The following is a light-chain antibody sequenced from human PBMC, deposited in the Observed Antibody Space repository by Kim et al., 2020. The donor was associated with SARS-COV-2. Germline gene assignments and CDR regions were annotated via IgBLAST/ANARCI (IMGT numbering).Light chain of an antibody. J-gene: IGLJ2*01. CDR3: SSFTSISTTV. CDR1: SSDVGGYIY. V-gene: IGLV2-14*04. Sequence: GQSVTISCTGTSSDVGGYIYVSWYQQHPGKAPKVMICDVSKRPSGVSNRFAGSKSGNTASLTISGLQAEDEADYYCSSFTSISTTVFGGGTQLTVL. CDR2: DVS.